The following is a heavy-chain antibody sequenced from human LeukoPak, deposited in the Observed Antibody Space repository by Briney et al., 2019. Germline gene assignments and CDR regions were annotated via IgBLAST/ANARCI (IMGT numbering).Heavy chain of an antibody. CDR1: GFTFSSYS. CDR3: AREDAAMVPIDY. D-gene: IGHD5-18*01. CDR2: ISSSSSYI. V-gene: IGHV3-21*01. J-gene: IGHJ4*02. Sequence: GGSLRLSCAASGFTFSSYSMNWVCQAPGKGLEWVSSISSSSSYIYYADSVKGRFTISRDNAKNSLYLQMNSLRAEDTAVYYCAREDAAMVPIDYWGQGTLVTVSS.